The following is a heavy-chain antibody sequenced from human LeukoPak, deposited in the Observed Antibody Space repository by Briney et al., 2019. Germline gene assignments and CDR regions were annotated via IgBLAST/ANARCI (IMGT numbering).Heavy chain of an antibody. CDR3: ARDRSEVKWFDP. CDR2: INPNSGGT. V-gene: IGHV1-2*06. Sequence: ASVKVSCKASGYTFTGYYMHWVRQAPGQGLEWMGRINPNSGGTNYAQKFQGRVTMTRDTSISTAYMELSRLRSEDTAVYYCARDRSEVKWFDPWGQGTLVTVSS. CDR1: GYTFTGYY. J-gene: IGHJ5*02. D-gene: IGHD3-3*01.